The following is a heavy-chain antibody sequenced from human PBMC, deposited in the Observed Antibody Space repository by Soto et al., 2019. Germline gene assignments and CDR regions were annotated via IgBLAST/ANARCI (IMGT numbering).Heavy chain of an antibody. Sequence: ASVKVSCKASGYTFTSYAMHWVRQAPGQRLEWMGWINAGNGNTKYSQKFQGRVTITRDTSASTAYMELSSLRSEDTAVYYCARGLYDCWSGYLDAFDIWGQGTMVTVSS. V-gene: IGHV1-3*01. D-gene: IGHD3-3*01. J-gene: IGHJ3*02. CDR1: GYTFTSYA. CDR2: INAGNGNT. CDR3: ARGLYDCWSGYLDAFDI.